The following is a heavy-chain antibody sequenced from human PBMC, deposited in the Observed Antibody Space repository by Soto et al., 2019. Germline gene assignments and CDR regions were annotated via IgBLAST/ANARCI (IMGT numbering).Heavy chain of an antibody. J-gene: IGHJ4*02. V-gene: IGHV2-70*01. Sequence: SGPTLVNPTQTLTLTCTYSGFSLSTSGMCVSWIRQPPGKALEWLALIDWDDDKYYSTSLKTRLTISKDTSKNQVVLTMTNMDPVDTATYYCARGKWIQVMPPPEYYFDYWGQGTLVTVSS. CDR3: ARGKWIQVMPPPEYYFDY. CDR2: IDWDDDK. CDR1: GFSLSTSGMC. D-gene: IGHD5-18*01.